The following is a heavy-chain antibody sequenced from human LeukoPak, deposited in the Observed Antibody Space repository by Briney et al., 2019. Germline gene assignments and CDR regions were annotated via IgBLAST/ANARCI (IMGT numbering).Heavy chain of an antibody. J-gene: IGHJ4*02. CDR2: TYSRSRWYY. CDR3: GRDFGPAAIDY. Sequence: SQTLSLTCAISGDSVSSSSASWSWIRQSPSRGLEWLGGTYSRSRWYYEYAVSVESRINITPDTSKNLFSLRLRSVTPEDTAVYYCGRDFGPAAIDYWGQGTLVTVSS. D-gene: IGHD2-2*01. V-gene: IGHV6-1*01. CDR1: GDSVSSSSAS.